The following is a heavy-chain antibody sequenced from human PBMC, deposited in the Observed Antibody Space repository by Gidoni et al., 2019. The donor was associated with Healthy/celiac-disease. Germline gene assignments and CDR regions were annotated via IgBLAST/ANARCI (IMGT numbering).Heavy chain of an antibody. V-gene: IGHV1-69*01. CDR2: IIPIFGTA. D-gene: IGHD3-22*01. CDR1: GGTFSSYA. J-gene: IGHJ4*02. Sequence: QVQLVQSGAEVKKPVSSVKVSCKASGGTFSSYAISWVRQAPGQGLEWMGGIIPIFGTANYAQKFQGRVTITADESTSTAYMELSSLRSEDTAVYYCARDPLHYDSSGYYYYLGYWGQGTLVTVSS. CDR3: ARDPLHYDSSGYYYYLGY.